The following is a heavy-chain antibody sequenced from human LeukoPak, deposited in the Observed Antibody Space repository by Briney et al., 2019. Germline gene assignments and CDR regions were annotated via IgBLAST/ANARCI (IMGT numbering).Heavy chain of an antibody. J-gene: IGHJ3*02. CDR3: ARGGGSGWLDAFDI. V-gene: IGHV4-61*01. CDR1: GASIISTTYY. CDR2: IYYSGST. Sequence: PSETLSLTRTVSGASIISTTYYWSWIRQPPGKGLEWIGYIYYSGSTNYNPSLKSRVTISVDTSKNQFSLKLSSVTAADTAVYYCARGGGSGWLDAFDIWGQGTMVTVSS. D-gene: IGHD6-19*01.